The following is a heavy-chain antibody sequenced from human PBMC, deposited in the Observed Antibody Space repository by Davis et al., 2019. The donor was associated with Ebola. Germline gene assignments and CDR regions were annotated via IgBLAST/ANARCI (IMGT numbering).Heavy chain of an antibody. CDR3: ARDRESYDCWSGYFDY. D-gene: IGHD3-3*01. J-gene: IGHJ4*02. CDR1: AFTFRSYW. V-gene: IGHV3-7*03. CDR2: IKQDGSEK. Sequence: GGSLRPSCPASAFTFRSYWMSWVRQAPGKGLEWVANIKQDGSEKYYVDSVKGRFTISRDNAKNSLYLQMNSLRAEDTAVYYCARDRESYDCWSGYFDYWGQGTLVTVSS.